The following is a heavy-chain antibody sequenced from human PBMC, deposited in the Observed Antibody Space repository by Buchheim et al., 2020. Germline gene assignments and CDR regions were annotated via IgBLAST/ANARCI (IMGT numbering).Heavy chain of an antibody. J-gene: IGHJ4*02. D-gene: IGHD2-2*01. CDR1: GFTFSSYS. CDR2: ISSSSSYI. V-gene: IGHV3-21*01. CDR3: ARDETIVVVPAALDY. Sequence: EVQLVESGGGLVKPGGSLRPSCAASGFTFSSYSMNWVRQAPGKGLEWVSSISSSSSYIYYADSVKGRFTISRDNAKNSLYLQMNSLRAEDTAVYYCARDETIVVVPAALDYWGQGTL.